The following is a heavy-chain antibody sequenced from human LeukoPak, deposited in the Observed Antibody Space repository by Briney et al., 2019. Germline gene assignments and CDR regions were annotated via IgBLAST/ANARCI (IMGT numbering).Heavy chain of an antibody. CDR2: IYYSGST. CDR3: ARGKVRGVTKY. D-gene: IGHD3-10*01. J-gene: IGHJ4*02. CDR1: GGSISSYY. Sequence: ASETLSLTCTVSGGSISSYYWSWIRQPPGKGLEWIGYIYYSGSTNYNPSLKSRVTISVDTSKNQFSLKLSSVTAADTAVYYCARGKVRGVTKYWGQGTLVTVSS. V-gene: IGHV4-59*01.